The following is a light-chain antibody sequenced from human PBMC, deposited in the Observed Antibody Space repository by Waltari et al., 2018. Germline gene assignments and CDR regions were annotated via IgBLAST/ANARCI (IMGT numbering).Light chain of an antibody. Sequence: DIVMTQSPDSLAVSLGERATVNCKSSQSVLSSSNNKNFLAWYQQKPGQPPKLLIYWASTRGSGVPARFSGSGSGTDFTLTISSLQAEDVAVYYCQQYYITPPTFGQGTKVEIK. CDR1: QSVLSSSNNKNF. V-gene: IGKV4-1*01. CDR2: WAS. CDR3: QQYYITPPT. J-gene: IGKJ1*01.